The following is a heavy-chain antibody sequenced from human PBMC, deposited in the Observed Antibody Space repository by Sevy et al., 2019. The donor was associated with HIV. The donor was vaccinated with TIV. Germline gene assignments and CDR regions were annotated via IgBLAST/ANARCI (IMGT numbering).Heavy chain of an antibody. V-gene: IGHV4-34*01. D-gene: IGHD6-13*01. CDR3: ASLGKSLVY. Sequence: SETLSLTCAVYGGSFSGYYWSWIRQPPGKGLEWIGEINHSGSTNYNPSLKSRVTISVDTSKNQFSLKLSSVTAADTAVYYCASLGKSLVYWGQGTLVTVSS. J-gene: IGHJ4*02. CDR1: GGSFSGYY. CDR2: INHSGST.